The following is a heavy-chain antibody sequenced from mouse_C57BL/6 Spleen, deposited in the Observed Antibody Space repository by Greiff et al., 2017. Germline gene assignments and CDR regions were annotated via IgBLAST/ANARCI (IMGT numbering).Heavy chain of an antibody. CDR3: ARDEGFAY. V-gene: IGHV5-17*01. CDR2: ISSGSSTI. J-gene: IGHJ3*01. CDR1: GFTFSDYG. Sequence: DVHLVESGGGLVKPGGSLKLSCAASGFTFSDYGMHWVRQAPEKGLEWVAYISSGSSTIYYADTVKGRFTIPRDNAKNTLFLQMTSLRSEDTAMYYCARDEGFAYWGQGALVTVSA.